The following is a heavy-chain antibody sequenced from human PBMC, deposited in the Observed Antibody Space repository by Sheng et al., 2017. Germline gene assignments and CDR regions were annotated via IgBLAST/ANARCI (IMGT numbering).Heavy chain of an antibody. V-gene: IGHV3-23*04. J-gene: IGHJ3*02. D-gene: IGHD3-22*01. CDR2: ISTSGHNT. CDR3: AKHFYDNSGYFHAFDI. Sequence: EVQLVESGGGLVQPGGTLRLSCAASGFTFSSYGMTWVRQAPGKGLEWISTISTSGHNTYYADSVKGRFTISRDNSKNTLYVQMNSLRAEDTAVYFCAKHFYDNSGYFHAFDIWGQGTMVTVSS. CDR1: GFTFSSYG.